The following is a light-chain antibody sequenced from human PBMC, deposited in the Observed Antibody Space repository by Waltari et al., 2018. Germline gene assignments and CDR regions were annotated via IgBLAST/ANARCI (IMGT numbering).Light chain of an antibody. Sequence: DVVMTQSPLSLPVTLGQPASLSCRSSRSLVYSDGNTYLNWFQQRPGQSPRRLIYKVSNRDSGVPDIFSGSGSGTDFTLKISRVEAEYVGVYYCMQGTHWPPYTFGQGTKLEIK. CDR1: RSLVYSDGNTY. V-gene: IGKV2-30*01. CDR2: KVS. J-gene: IGKJ2*01. CDR3: MQGTHWPPYT.